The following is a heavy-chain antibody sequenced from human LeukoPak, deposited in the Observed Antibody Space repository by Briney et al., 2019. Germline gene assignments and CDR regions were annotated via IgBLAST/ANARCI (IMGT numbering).Heavy chain of an antibody. CDR2: IYYSGST. J-gene: IGHJ4*02. CDR1: GGSISSGGYY. Sequence: SETLSLTCTVSGGSISSGGYYWSWIRQHPGKGLEWIGYIYYSGSTYYNPSLKSRVTISVDTSKNQFSLRLSSVTAADTALYYCAYSGSYGHLGYWGQGIPVTVSS. D-gene: IGHD1-26*01. V-gene: IGHV4-31*03. CDR3: AYSGSYGHLGY.